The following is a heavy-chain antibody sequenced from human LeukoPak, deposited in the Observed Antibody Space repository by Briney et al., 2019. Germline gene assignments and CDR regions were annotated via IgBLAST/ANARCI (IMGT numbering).Heavy chain of an antibody. CDR2: ISSSSSYI. D-gene: IGHD2-2*01. V-gene: IGHV3-21*01. J-gene: IGHJ4*02. CDR3: AKELGYCSSISCYFFFDY. Sequence: GGSLRLSCAASGFTFSSYSMNWVRQAPGKGLEWVSSISSSSSYIYYADSVKGRFTISRDNAKNSLYLQMNSLRAEDTAVYYCAKELGYCSSISCYFFFDYWGQGTLVTVSS. CDR1: GFTFSSYS.